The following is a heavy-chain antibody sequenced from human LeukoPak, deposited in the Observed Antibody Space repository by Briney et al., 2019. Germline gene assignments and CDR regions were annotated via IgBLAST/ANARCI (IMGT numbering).Heavy chain of an antibody. CDR2: ISGSGGST. J-gene: IGHJ6*03. V-gene: IGHV3-23*01. CDR3: AKEGAWEPSFHYYYYYYMDV. Sequence: GGSLRLSCAASGFTFSSYAMSWVRQAPGKGLEWVSAISGSGGSTYYADSVKGRFTISRDNSKNTLYLQMNSLRAEDTAVYYCAKEGAWEPSFHYYYYYYMDVWGKGTTVTVSS. D-gene: IGHD1-26*01. CDR1: GFTFSSYA.